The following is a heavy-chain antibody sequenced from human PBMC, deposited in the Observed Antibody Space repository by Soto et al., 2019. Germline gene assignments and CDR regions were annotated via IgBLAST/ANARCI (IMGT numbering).Heavy chain of an antibody. V-gene: IGHV1-3*01. D-gene: IGHD5-18*01. J-gene: IGHJ4*02. CDR3: ARGLNGYSHYFDY. CDR1: GYTFTSYA. Sequence: QVQLVQSGAEVKKPGASVKVSCKASGYTFTSYAMHWVRQAPGQRLEWMGWINAGNGNTKYAQKFQGRVTITRDTAASTAYMELSSLRSEDTAVYYCARGLNGYSHYFDYWGQGTLVTVSS. CDR2: INAGNGNT.